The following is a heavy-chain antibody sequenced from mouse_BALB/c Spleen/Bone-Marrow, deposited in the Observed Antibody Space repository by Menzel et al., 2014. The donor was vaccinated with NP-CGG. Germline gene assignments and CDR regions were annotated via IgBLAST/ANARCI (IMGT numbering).Heavy chain of an antibody. V-gene: IGHV7-3*02. Sequence: EVKVEESGGGLVQPGSSLRLSCATSGFTFTDYYMNWVRQPPGKALEWLGFIRNKANGYTTEFSASVKGRFTISRDNSQSIRYLQMNPLRAEDSATYYCARYDGYSDNAMDYWGQGTSVTVSS. D-gene: IGHD2-3*01. CDR2: IRNKANGYTT. CDR3: ARYDGYSDNAMDY. J-gene: IGHJ4*01. CDR1: GFTFTDYY.